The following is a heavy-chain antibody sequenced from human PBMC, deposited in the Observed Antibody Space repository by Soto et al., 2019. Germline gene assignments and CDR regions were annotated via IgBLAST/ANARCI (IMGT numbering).Heavy chain of an antibody. CDR3: ARGYCSSTSCYNWFDP. D-gene: IGHD2-2*01. V-gene: IGHV5-51*01. J-gene: IGHJ5*02. Sequence: GESLKISCKGSGYSFTSYWIGWVRQMPGKGLEWMGIIYPGDSDTRYSPSFQGQVTISADKSISTAYLQWSSLKASDTAMYYCARGYCSSTSCYNWFDPCGQGTLVTVSS. CDR1: GYSFTSYW. CDR2: IYPGDSDT.